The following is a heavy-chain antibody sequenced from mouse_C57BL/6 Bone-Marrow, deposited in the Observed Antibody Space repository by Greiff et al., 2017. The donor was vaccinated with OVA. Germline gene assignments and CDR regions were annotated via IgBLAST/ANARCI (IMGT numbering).Heavy chain of an antibody. CDR1: GYTFTSYW. CDR2: IDPSDSYT. D-gene: IGHD2-1*01. J-gene: IGHJ4*01. CDR3: GREDGNYAMDY. V-gene: IGHV1-69*01. Sequence: QVQLQQPGAELVMPGASVKLSCKASGYTFTSYWMHWVKQRPGQGLEWIGEIDPSDSYTNYNQKFKGKSTLTVDKSSSTAYMQLSSLTSEDSAVYYCGREDGNYAMDYWGQGTSVTVSS.